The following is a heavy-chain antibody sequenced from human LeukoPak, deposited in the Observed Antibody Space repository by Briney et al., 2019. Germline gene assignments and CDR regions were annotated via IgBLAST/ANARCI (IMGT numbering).Heavy chain of an antibody. Sequence: PGGSLRLSCAASGFTFSSYAMSWVRQAPGKGLEWVSAISGSGGSTYYADSVKGRFTISRDNSKNTLYLQMNSLRAEDSAVYYCAKAPEAAAIHNWFDPWGQGTLVTVSS. J-gene: IGHJ5*02. D-gene: IGHD2-2*01. CDR1: GFTFSSYA. V-gene: IGHV3-23*01. CDR3: AKAPEAAAIHNWFDP. CDR2: ISGSGGST.